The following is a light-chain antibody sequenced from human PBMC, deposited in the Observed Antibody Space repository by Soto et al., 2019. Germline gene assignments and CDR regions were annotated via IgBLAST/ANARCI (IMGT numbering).Light chain of an antibody. CDR1: SSNIGAGYD. Sequence: QSVLTQPPSVSGAPGQRVTISCTGSSSNIGAGYDVHWYQQLPGTAPKLLIYGNNNRPSGVPDRFSGSKSGTSASLAITGLQAEDEADYYCQTYDSCLSASGVFGTGTKVTVL. CDR3: QTYDSCLSASGV. J-gene: IGLJ1*01. V-gene: IGLV1-40*01. CDR2: GNN.